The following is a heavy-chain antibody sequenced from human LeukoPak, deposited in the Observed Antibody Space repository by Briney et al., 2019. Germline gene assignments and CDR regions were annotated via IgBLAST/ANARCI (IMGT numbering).Heavy chain of an antibody. Sequence: GASVKVSCKASGGTFSSYAISWVRQAPGQGLEWMGGIIPIFGTANYAQKFQGRVTITADESTSTAYMELSSLRSEDTAVYYCARGHYGSGGFVDYYYGMDVWGQGTTVTVSS. CDR2: IIPIFGTA. CDR3: ARGHYGSGGFVDYYYGMDV. J-gene: IGHJ6*02. V-gene: IGHV1-69*13. CDR1: GGTFSSYA. D-gene: IGHD3-10*01.